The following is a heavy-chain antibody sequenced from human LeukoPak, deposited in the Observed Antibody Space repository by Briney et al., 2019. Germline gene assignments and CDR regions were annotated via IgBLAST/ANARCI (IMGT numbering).Heavy chain of an antibody. CDR1: GGSISSGGYS. D-gene: IGHD2-2*01. J-gene: IGHJ6*01. Sequence: SQTLSLTCAVSGGSISSGGYSWSWLRQSPGKGLESIGYIYYSGITNYNPSLETRVTMAVDPSKKHFSLTLNSLTAADTAVYYCAREVVIPAAQGMEVWGQGSTVTVSS. CDR2: IYYSGIT. CDR3: AREVVIPAAQGMEV. V-gene: IGHV4-61*08.